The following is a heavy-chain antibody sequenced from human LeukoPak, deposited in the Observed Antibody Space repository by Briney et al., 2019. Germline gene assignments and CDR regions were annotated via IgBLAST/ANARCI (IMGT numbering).Heavy chain of an antibody. CDR3: ARERLRFLEWLFNTRNWFDP. J-gene: IGHJ5*02. CDR2: INPSGGST. CDR1: VYTFTIYY. V-gene: IGHV1-46*01. Sequence: ASVTVSSTASVYTFTIYYMHWVRQAPGQGLEWMGIINPSGGSTSYAQKFQGRVTMTRDTSTSTVYMELSSLRSEDTAVYYCARERLRFLEWLFNTRNWFDPRGQGTLVTVSS. D-gene: IGHD3-3*01.